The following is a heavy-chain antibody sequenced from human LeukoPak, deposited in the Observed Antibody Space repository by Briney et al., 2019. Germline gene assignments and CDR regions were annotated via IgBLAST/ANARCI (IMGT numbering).Heavy chain of an antibody. D-gene: IGHD3-22*01. CDR1: GGSLSSWDYY. CDR3: ASEDLITMINY. CDR2: IYYSGST. Sequence: PSETLSLTCTVSGGSLSSWDYYWRWIRQPPGKGLEWIGYIYYSGSTYYNPSLKSRVTISVDTSKNQFSLKLSSVTAADTAVYYCASEDLITMINYWGKGTLVTVSS. V-gene: IGHV4-30-4*01. J-gene: IGHJ4*02.